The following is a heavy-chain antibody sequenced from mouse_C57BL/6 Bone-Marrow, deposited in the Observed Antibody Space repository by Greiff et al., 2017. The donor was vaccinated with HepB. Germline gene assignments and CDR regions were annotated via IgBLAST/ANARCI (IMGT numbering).Heavy chain of an antibody. CDR3: ARHRYGKADYWYFDV. CDR1: GFTFSDYY. CDR2: ISNGGGST. D-gene: IGHD2-1*01. J-gene: IGHJ1*03. V-gene: IGHV5-12*01. Sequence: EVKLVESGGGLVQPGGSLKLSCAASGFTFSDYYMYWVRQTPEKRLEWVAYISNGGGSTYYPDTVQGRFTISRDNAKNTLYLQMSRLKSEETAMYYCARHRYGKADYWYFDVWGTGTTVTVSS.